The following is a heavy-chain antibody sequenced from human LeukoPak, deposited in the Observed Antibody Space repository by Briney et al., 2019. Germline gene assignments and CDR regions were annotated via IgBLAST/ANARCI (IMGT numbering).Heavy chain of an antibody. CDR3: ARGGLLWRGGLDY. CDR2: IYTSGST. J-gene: IGHJ4*02. CDR1: SGSISSGSYY. Sequence: PSETLSLTCTVSSGSISSGSYYWSWIRQPAGKGLEWIGRIYTSGSTNYNPSLKSRVTISVDTSKNQFSLKLSSVTAADTAVYYCARGGLLWRGGLDYWGQGTLVTVSS. D-gene: IGHD2-21*01. V-gene: IGHV4-61*02.